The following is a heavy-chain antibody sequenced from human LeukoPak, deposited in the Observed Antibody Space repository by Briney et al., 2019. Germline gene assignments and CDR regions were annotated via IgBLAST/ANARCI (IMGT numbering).Heavy chain of an antibody. CDR3: ARAQWWELVPFDY. D-gene: IGHD1-26*01. Sequence: GGSLRLSCAASGFTFSSYAMHWVRQAPGKGLEWVAVISYDGSNKYYADSVKGRFTISRDNSKNTLYLQMNSLRAEDTAVYYCARAQWWELVPFDYWGQGTLVTVSS. CDR2: ISYDGSNK. J-gene: IGHJ4*02. V-gene: IGHV3-30-3*01. CDR1: GFTFSSYA.